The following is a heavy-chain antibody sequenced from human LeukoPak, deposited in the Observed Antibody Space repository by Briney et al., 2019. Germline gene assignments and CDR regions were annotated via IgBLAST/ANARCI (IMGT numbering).Heavy chain of an antibody. V-gene: IGHV4-34*01. Sequence: SETLSLTCAVYGGSFSGYYWSWIRQPPGKGLEWIGEINHSGSTNYNPSLKSGVTISVDTSKNKFSLKLSSVTAADTAVYYCARGRGAVSNYYYYGMDVWGQGTTVTVSS. CDR1: GGSFSGYY. CDR3: ARGRGAVSNYYYYGMDV. CDR2: INHSGST. D-gene: IGHD4-11*01. J-gene: IGHJ6*02.